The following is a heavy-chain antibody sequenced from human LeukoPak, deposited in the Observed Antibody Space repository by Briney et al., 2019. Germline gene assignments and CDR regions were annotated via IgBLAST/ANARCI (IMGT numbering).Heavy chain of an antibody. CDR3: AKDSPVLTY. CDR1: GFTFGSYS. CDR2: ISASSSST. D-gene: IGHD2-8*01. Sequence: GGSLRLSCAASGFTFGSYSMSWVRQAPGKGLEWVSAISASSSSTYYADSVKGRFTISRDNSKNTLYLQMNSLRAEDTAVYYCAKDSPVLTYWGQGTLVTVSS. J-gene: IGHJ4*02. V-gene: IGHV3-23*01.